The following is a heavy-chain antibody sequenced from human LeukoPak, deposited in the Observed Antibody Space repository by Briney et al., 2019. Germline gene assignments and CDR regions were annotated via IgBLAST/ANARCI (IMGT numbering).Heavy chain of an antibody. CDR1: GYSFTSYW. D-gene: IGHD6-13*01. CDR3: ARRRGYSSSWSGPQNWFDP. J-gene: IGHJ5*02. Sequence: GESLQISCQGSGYSFTSYWIGWVRQMPGKGLEWMGIIYPGDSDTRYSPSFQGQVTISADKSISTAYLQWSSLKALDTAMYYCARRRGYSSSWSGPQNWFDPWGQGTLVTVSS. CDR2: IYPGDSDT. V-gene: IGHV5-51*01.